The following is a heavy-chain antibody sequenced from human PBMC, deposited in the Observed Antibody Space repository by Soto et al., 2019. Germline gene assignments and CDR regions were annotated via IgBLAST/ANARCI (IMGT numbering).Heavy chain of an antibody. CDR2: IKSKTDGGTT. D-gene: IGHD5-18*01. CDR3: TTDRGRRAGYAQDY. Sequence: EVQLVESGGGLVKPGGSLRLSCAASGFTFSDAWMSWVRQAPGKGLEWVGRIKSKTDGGTTDYAAPVKGRFTISRDDSKDTLYLQMNSLKTDDTAVYYCTTDRGRRAGYAQDYWGQGTRVTVSS. V-gene: IGHV3-15*01. CDR1: GFTFSDAW. J-gene: IGHJ4*02.